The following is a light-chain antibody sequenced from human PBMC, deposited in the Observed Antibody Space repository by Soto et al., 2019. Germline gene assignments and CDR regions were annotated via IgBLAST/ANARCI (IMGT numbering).Light chain of an antibody. J-gene: IGKJ1*01. CDR1: QSISSGC. CDR3: QHHDRAPTWT. CDR2: GAY. Sequence: ELVLTQSPGTLSLSPGERATLSCRASQSISSGCLAWYQQKPGQAPRLLIFGAYYMATGTPDRFSGSGSGTDFTLAISRLEPEDFAVYNCQHHDRAPTWTFGQGTKVEIK. V-gene: IGKV3-20*01.